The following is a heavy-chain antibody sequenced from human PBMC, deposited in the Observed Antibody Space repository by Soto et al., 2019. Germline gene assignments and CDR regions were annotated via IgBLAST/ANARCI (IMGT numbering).Heavy chain of an antibody. CDR3: ARPRSKSSSGFDL. J-gene: IGHJ3*01. Sequence: EQLVESGGTLVQPGGSLRLSCITSGFTFRNHWMHWVRQAPGLGLEGVSRISTDGSFTTYADSVKGRFTISRDNAKNTVYLQMNSLRAEDTALYYYARPRSKSSSGFDLWGQGTMVTVSS. V-gene: IGHV3-74*03. CDR1: GFTFRNHW. D-gene: IGHD2-2*01. CDR2: ISTDGSFT.